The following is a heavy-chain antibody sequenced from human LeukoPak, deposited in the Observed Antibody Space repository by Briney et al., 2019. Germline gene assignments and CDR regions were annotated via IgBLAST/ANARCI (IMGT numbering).Heavy chain of an antibody. J-gene: IGHJ4*02. D-gene: IGHD6-13*01. CDR2: IYYSGST. CDR1: GGSISSSSYY. CDR3: ARHSGPYSSSWFDY. V-gene: IGHV4-39*01. Sequence: SETLSLTCTVSGGSISSSSYYWGWIRQPPGKGLEWIGSIYYSGSTYYNPSLKSRVTISVDTSKNQFSLKLSSVTAADTAVYYCARHSGPYSSSWFDYWGQGTLVTVSS.